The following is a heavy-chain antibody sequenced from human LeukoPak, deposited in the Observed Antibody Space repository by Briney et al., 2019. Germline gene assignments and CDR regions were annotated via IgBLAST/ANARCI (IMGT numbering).Heavy chain of an antibody. Sequence: ASVKVSCKASGYTFTSYGISWVRQAPGQGLEWMGWISAYNGNTNYAQKLQGRVTMTTDTSTSTAYMELRSLRSDDTAVYYCARENRGGYCSSTSCYYFYYWGRGTLVTVSS. D-gene: IGHD2-2*01. V-gene: IGHV1-18*01. CDR2: ISAYNGNT. J-gene: IGHJ4*02. CDR1: GYTFTSYG. CDR3: ARENRGGYCSSTSCYYFYY.